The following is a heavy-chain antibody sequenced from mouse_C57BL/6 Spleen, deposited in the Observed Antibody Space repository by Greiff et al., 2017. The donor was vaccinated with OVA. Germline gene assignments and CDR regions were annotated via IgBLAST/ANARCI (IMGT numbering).Heavy chain of an antibody. D-gene: IGHD1-1*01. CDR1: GYTFTSYG. CDR3: AAPIYYGSSGYFDV. V-gene: IGHV1-81*01. J-gene: IGHJ1*03. CDR2: IYPRSGNT. Sequence: VKLQESGAELARPGASVKLSCKASGYTFTSYGISWVKQRTGQGLEWIGEIYPRSGNTYYNEKFKGKATLTADKSSSTAYMELRSLTSEDSAVYFCAAPIYYGSSGYFDVWGTGTTVTVSS.